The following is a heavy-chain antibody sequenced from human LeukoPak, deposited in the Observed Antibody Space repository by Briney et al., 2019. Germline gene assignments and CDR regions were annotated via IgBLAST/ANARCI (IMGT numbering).Heavy chain of an antibody. CDR1: GGSFSGDY. V-gene: IGHV4-34*01. CDR2: INSRGST. Sequence: SETLSLTSGVYGGSFSGDYSSWRPQPPRKRLEWIGEINSRGSTNYNPSLKSRVTLSADTSKNQFSLTLNSVTAADTAVYYCARRRLGYYFDYWGQGTLVTVSS. D-gene: IGHD5-24*01. J-gene: IGHJ4*02. CDR3: ARRRLGYYFDY.